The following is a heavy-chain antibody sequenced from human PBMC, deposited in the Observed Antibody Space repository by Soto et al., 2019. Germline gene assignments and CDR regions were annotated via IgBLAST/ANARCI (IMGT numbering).Heavy chain of an antibody. CDR1: GGSISSSSYY. V-gene: IGHV3-21*01. J-gene: IGHJ5*02. CDR2: ISSSSSYI. Sequence: ETLSLTCTVSGGSISSSSYYWGWVRQAPGKGLEWVSSISSSSSYIYYADSVKGRFTISRDNAKNSLYLQMNSLRAEDTAVYYCARDLYYYGSGTNWFDPWGQGTLVTVSS. D-gene: IGHD3-10*01. CDR3: ARDLYYYGSGTNWFDP.